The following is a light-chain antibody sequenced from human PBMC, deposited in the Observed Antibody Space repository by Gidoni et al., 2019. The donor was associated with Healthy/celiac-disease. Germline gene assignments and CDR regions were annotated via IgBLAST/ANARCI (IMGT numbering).Light chain of an antibody. Sequence: EIVLTQSPATLSLSPGDRATHTCRASQSVSSYLAWYQQKPGQAPRLLIYDASNRAPGIPARFSGSGSGTDFTLTISSLEPEDFAVYYCQQRSNWPITFGQGTRLEIK. CDR1: QSVSSY. CDR3: QQRSNWPIT. CDR2: DAS. V-gene: IGKV3-11*01. J-gene: IGKJ5*01.